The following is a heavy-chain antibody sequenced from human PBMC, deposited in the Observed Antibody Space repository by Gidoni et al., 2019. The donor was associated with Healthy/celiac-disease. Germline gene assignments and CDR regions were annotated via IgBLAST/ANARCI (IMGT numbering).Heavy chain of an antibody. J-gene: IGHJ6*02. CDR3: ARASIAVAGTPSYYGMDV. V-gene: IGHV3-11*01. D-gene: IGHD6-19*01. CDR1: GFTFSDYY. CDR2: ISSSGSTI. Sequence: QVQLLESGGGLVKPGGSLRLSCAASGFTFSDYYMSWNPQAPGKGLEWGSYISSSGSTIYYADSVKGRVTISRDNAKNSLYLQMNSLRAEDTAVYYCARASIAVAGTPSYYGMDVWGQGTTVTVSS.